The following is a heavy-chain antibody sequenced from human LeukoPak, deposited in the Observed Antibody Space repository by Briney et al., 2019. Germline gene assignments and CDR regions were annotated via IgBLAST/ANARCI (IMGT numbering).Heavy chain of an antibody. CDR2: IYHSGST. Sequence: SETLSLTCAVSGYSISSGYYWGWIRQPPGKGLEWIGSIYHSGSTYYNPSLKSRVTISVDTSKNQFSLKLSSVTAADTAVYYCARDWPELGYCSSTSCSYYYYMDVWGKGTTVTVSS. V-gene: IGHV4-38-2*02. CDR1: GYSISSGYY. J-gene: IGHJ6*03. D-gene: IGHD2-2*01. CDR3: ARDWPELGYCSSTSCSYYYYMDV.